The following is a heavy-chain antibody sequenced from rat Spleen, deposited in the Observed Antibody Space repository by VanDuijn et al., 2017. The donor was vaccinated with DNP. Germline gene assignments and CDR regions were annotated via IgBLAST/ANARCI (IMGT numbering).Heavy chain of an antibody. D-gene: IGHD1-10*01. J-gene: IGHJ1*01. CDR1: GYSITSNY. Sequence: EVQLQESGPGLVKPSQSLSLTCSVTGYSITSNYWGWIRKFPGNKMEWIGHISHSGSTNYNPSLKSRISVIRDTSKNQFFLQFNSVTTEDTATYYCARYNNYWYFDFWGPGTVVTVSS. CDR2: ISHSGST. V-gene: IGHV3-1*01. CDR3: ARYNNYWYFDF.